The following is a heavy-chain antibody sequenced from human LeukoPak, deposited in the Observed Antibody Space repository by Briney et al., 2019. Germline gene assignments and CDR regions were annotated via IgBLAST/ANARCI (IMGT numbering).Heavy chain of an antibody. Sequence: PGGSLRLSCAASGFTFSDYYMSWIRQAPGKGLKWVSYISSSGSTIYYADSVKGRFTISRDNAKNSLYLQMNSLRAEDTAVYYCARIHEIVVVVAATRNYYYYMDVWGKGTTVTVSS. V-gene: IGHV3-11*01. J-gene: IGHJ6*03. CDR1: GFTFSDYY. CDR3: ARIHEIVVVVAATRNYYYYMDV. D-gene: IGHD2-15*01. CDR2: ISSSGSTI.